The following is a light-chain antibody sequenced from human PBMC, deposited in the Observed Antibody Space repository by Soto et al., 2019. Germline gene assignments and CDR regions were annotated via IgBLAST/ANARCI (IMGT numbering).Light chain of an antibody. CDR3: SSYTSSSTLYVV. CDR1: SSDVGGYNY. J-gene: IGLJ2*01. CDR2: EVS. V-gene: IGLV2-14*01. Sequence: QSALTQPASVSGSPGQSITISGTGTSSDVGGYNYVSWYQQHPGKAPKLMIYEVSNRPSGVSNRFAGSKSGNTASLTISGLQAEDEADYDCSSYTSSSTLYVVFGGGTKLTGL.